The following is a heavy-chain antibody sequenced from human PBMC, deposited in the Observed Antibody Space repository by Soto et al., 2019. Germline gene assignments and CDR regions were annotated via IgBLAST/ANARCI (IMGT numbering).Heavy chain of an antibody. CDR1: GGSISSYY. J-gene: IGHJ4*02. Sequence: QVQLQESGPGLVKPSETLSLTCTVSGGSISSYYWSWIRQPPGKGLEWIGYIYYSGSTNYNPSLKSRVTISVDTSKNQFSLKLSSVTAADTAVYYCARVFYYGSGVDYWGQGTLVTVSS. D-gene: IGHD3-10*01. CDR2: IYYSGST. V-gene: IGHV4-59*01. CDR3: ARVFYYGSGVDY.